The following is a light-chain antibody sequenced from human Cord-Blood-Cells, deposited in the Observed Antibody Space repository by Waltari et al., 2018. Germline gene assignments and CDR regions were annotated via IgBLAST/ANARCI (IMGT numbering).Light chain of an antibody. CDR1: QSVSSSY. CDR3: QQCSNWPPGIT. CDR2: GAS. V-gene: IGKV3D-20*02. J-gene: IGKJ3*01. Sequence: EIVLTQSPGTLSLSPGERATLSCRASQSVSSSYLAWYQQKPGQAPRLLIYGASSRATGIPDRFSGSGSGTDFTLTISRLEPEDFAVYYCQQCSNWPPGITFGPGTKVDIK.